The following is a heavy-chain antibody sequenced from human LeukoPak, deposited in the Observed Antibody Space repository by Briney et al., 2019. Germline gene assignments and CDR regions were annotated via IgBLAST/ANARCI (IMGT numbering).Heavy chain of an antibody. Sequence: SQTLSLTCTVSGGSISSGGYYWSWIRQHPGKGLEWIGYIYYSGSTYYNPSLKSRVTISVDTSKNQFSLKLSSVTAADTAVYYCANGTPYYGSGSYGTSAFDIWGQGTMVTVSS. CDR2: IYYSGST. V-gene: IGHV4-31*03. CDR1: GGSISSGGYY. CDR3: ANGTPYYGSGSYGTSAFDI. D-gene: IGHD3-10*01. J-gene: IGHJ3*02.